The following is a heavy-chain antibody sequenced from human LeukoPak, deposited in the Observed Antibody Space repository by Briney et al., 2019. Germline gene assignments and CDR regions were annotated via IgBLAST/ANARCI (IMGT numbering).Heavy chain of an antibody. CDR3: ARELAVDPKSSFDH. Sequence: GGSLRLSCAASGFTFGDFWMSWVRQAPGKGLEWVANIDHVAETWSYVTSVRGRFTISRDNAKNTLFLQMSSLRVEDTAIYYCARELAVDPKSSFDHWGQGTLVTVSS. CDR2: IDHVAETW. J-gene: IGHJ4*02. V-gene: IGHV3-7*03. CDR1: GFTFGDFW. D-gene: IGHD2-21*01.